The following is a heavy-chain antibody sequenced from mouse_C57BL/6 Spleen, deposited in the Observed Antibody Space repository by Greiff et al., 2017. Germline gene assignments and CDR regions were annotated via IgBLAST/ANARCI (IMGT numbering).Heavy chain of an antibody. CDR3: ARRVVRDWYFDV. V-gene: IGHV5-9*01. J-gene: IGHJ1*03. CDR1: GFTFSSYT. D-gene: IGHD1-1*01. Sequence: EVQVVEPGGGLVKPGGSLKFSCAASGFTFSSYTMPWVRQTPGQSLEWVAIISGGGGNTNYTHSVKGRFTMTRDNAKNTLYLQMSSLRSEDTALYYCARRVVRDWYFDVWGTGTTVTVSS. CDR2: ISGGGGNT.